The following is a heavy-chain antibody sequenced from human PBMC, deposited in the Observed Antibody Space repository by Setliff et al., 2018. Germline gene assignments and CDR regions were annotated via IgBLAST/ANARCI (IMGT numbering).Heavy chain of an antibody. V-gene: IGHV4-34*01. J-gene: IGHJ6*02. D-gene: IGHD2-15*01. CDR1: GGSFSGYY. CDR3: ARDRSPTYYYYGMDV. Sequence: PSETLSLTCAVYGGSFSGYYWSWIRQPPGKGLEWIGEINHSGSTNYNPSLKSRVTISVDTSKNQFSLKLSSVTAADTAVYYCARDRSPTYYYYGMDVWGQGTTVTVSS. CDR2: INHSGST.